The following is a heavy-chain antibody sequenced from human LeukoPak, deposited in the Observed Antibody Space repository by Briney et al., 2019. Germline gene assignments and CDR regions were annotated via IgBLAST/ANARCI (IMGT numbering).Heavy chain of an antibody. Sequence: GGSLRLSCAASGFTFSSYGMHWVRQAPGKGLEWVAFIRYDGSNKYYADSVKGRFTISRDNAKNSLYLQMNSLRAEDTAVYYCARSYCRGGSCYSGDAFDIWGQGTMVTVSS. CDR1: GFTFSSYG. CDR2: IRYDGSNK. CDR3: ARSYCRGGSCYSGDAFDI. J-gene: IGHJ3*02. D-gene: IGHD2-15*01. V-gene: IGHV3-30*02.